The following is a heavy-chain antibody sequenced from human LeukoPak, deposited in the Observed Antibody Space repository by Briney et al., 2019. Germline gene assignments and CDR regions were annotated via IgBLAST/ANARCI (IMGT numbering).Heavy chain of an antibody. CDR1: GFTFDDYG. J-gene: IGHJ4*02. Sequence: PGGSLRLSCAASGFTFDDYGMSWVRQAPGKGLEWVSGINWNGGSTGYADSVKGRFTISRDNSKNTLYLQMNSLRAEDTAMYYCAKEDVEHRFYDYWGQGTLVTVSS. V-gene: IGHV3-20*04. CDR2: INWNGGST. CDR3: AKEDVEHRFYDY. D-gene: IGHD1/OR15-1a*01.